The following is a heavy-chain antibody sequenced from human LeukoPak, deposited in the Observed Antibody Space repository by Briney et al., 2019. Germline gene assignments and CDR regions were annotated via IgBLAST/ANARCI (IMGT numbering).Heavy chain of an antibody. V-gene: IGHV4-4*09. D-gene: IGHD1-14*01. J-gene: IGHJ3*02. CDR2: CAPGGST. Sequence: SETLSFTCSVSIPSLSSYFWSWIRQSPGKALEGIGYCAPGGSTNHNPPLKSRVAMSVDKSKRQFSLNVISVTAEDTAVYYCARHQTGLTYPYDIWGRGTTVTVSS. CDR1: IPSLSSYF. CDR3: ARHQTGLTYPYDI.